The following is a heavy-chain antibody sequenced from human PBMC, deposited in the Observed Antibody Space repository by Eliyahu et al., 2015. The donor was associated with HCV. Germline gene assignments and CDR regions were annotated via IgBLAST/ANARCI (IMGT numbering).Heavy chain of an antibody. J-gene: IGHJ4*02. CDR1: GFTXXDYA. Sequence: EVQLVEPGGGLVQPGRSLRLSCAASGFTXXDYAMHWVRQAPGKGLEWVSGISWNSGSIGYADSVKGRFTISRDNAKNSLYLQMNSLRAEDTALYYCAKDKGAGTTQYYFDYWGQGTLVTVSS. CDR3: AKDKGAGTTQYYFDY. D-gene: IGHD1-7*01. CDR2: ISWNSGSI. V-gene: IGHV3-9*01.